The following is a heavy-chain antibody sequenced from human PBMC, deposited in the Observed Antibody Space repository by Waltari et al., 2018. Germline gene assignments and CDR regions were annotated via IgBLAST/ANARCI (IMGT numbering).Heavy chain of an antibody. Sequence: VQLLESGGGLVPPGGSLRLSCDSSGFHFSTYAMSWVRQAPGRGLEWVSGMSGSGGNTYYADSVKGRFTISRDNSRNTLFLQMNRLRAEDTAVYYCAKGRWYFDFWGRGTLVTVPS. CDR2: MSGSGGNT. CDR1: GFHFSTYA. CDR3: AKGRWYFDF. J-gene: IGHJ4*02. V-gene: IGHV3-23*01.